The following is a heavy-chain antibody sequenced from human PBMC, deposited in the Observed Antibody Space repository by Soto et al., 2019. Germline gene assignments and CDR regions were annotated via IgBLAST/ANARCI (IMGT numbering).Heavy chain of an antibody. CDR3: ARAGDAIQGYYYYGMDV. J-gene: IGHJ6*02. D-gene: IGHD2-21*02. CDR1: GYTFTSYG. Sequence: ASVKVSCKASGYTFTSYGISWVRQAPGQGLEWMGWISAYNGNTNYAQKLQGRVTMTTDTSTSTAYMELRSLRSDDTAVYYCARAGDAIQGYYYYGMDVWGQGITVTVSS. CDR2: ISAYNGNT. V-gene: IGHV1-18*04.